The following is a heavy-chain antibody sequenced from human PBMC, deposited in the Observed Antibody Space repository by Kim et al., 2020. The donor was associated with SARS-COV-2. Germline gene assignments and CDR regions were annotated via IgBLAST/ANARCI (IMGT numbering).Heavy chain of an antibody. CDR1: GGSISSSSYY. J-gene: IGHJ4*02. Sequence: SETLSLTCTVSGGSISSSSYYWGWIRQPPGKGLEWIGSICYSGSTYYNPSLKSRVTISVDTSKNQFSLKLSSVTAADTAVYYCARHGGGSIVLVVNAASFDYWGQGTLVTVSS. CDR2: ICYSGST. CDR3: ARHGGGSIVLVVNAASFDY. V-gene: IGHV4-39*01. D-gene: IGHD2-8*02.